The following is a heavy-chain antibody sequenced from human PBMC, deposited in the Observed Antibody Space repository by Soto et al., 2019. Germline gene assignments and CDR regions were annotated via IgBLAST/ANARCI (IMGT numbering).Heavy chain of an antibody. CDR3: ASSGYSSGWVFAVFDY. J-gene: IGHJ4*02. CDR2: ISGSGGST. D-gene: IGHD6-19*01. V-gene: IGHV3-23*01. Sequence: GGSLRLSCAASGFTFSSYVMSWVRQAPGKGLEWVSSISGSGGSTYYADSVKGRFTISRDNSKSTLYLQMNSLRAEDTAVYYCASSGYSSGWVFAVFDYWGQGTLVTVSS. CDR1: GFTFSSYV.